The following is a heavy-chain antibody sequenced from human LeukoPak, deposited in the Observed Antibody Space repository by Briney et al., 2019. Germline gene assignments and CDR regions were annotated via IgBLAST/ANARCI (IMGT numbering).Heavy chain of an antibody. CDR1: GYTFTSYY. V-gene: IGHV1-46*01. J-gene: IGHJ4*02. CDR2: INTIGVST. CDR3: ARDRWGRGGLFDY. Sequence: ASVKVSCKASGYTFTSYYMHWVRQAPGQGLEWMGIINTIGVSTSYAQKFQGRVTMTRDTPTSTVYMELSSLRSEDTAVYYCARDRWGRGGLFDYWGQGTLVTVSS. D-gene: IGHD7-27*01.